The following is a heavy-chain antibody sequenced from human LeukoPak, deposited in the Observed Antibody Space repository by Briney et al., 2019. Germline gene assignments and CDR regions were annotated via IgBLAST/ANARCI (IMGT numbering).Heavy chain of an antibody. CDR2: ISSSSSTI. V-gene: IGHV3-48*01. CDR1: GFTFSSYS. J-gene: IGHJ5*02. D-gene: IGHD6-19*01. Sequence: GGSLRLSCAASGFTFSSYSMNWVRQAPGKGLEWVSYISSSSSTIYYADSVKGRFTISRDNAKNSLYLQMNSLRAEDTAVYYCARGYSSGWINWFDPWGQGTLVTVSS. CDR3: ARGYSSGWINWFDP.